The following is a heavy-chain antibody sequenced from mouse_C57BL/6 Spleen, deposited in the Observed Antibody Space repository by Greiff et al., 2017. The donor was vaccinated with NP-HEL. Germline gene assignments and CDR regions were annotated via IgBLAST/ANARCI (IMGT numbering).Heavy chain of an antibody. J-gene: IGHJ2*01. D-gene: IGHD3-3*01. V-gene: IGHV1-54*01. CDR2: INPGSGGT. CDR1: GYAFTNYL. Sequence: QVQLKESGAELVRPGTSVKVSCKASGYAFTNYLIEWVKQRPGQGLEWIGVINPGSGGTNYNEKFKGKATLTADKSSSTAYMQLSSLTSEDSAVYFCARTEEGHYDYWGQGTTLTVSS. CDR3: ARTEEGHYDY.